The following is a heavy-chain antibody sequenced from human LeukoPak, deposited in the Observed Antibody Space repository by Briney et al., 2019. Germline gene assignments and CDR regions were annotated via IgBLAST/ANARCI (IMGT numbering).Heavy chain of an antibody. CDR2: INHSGST. J-gene: IGHJ4*02. Sequence: SETLSLTCAVYGGSFSGYYWSCIRQPPGKGLEWIGEINHSGSTNYNPSLKSRVTISVDTSKNQFSLKLSSVTAADTAVYYCARLHYYDSSRISNYWGQGTLVTVSS. CDR3: ARLHYYDSSRISNY. D-gene: IGHD3-22*01. V-gene: IGHV4-34*01. CDR1: GGSFSGYY.